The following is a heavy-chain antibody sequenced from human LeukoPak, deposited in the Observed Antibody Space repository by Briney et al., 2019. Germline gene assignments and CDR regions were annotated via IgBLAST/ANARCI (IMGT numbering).Heavy chain of an antibody. D-gene: IGHD2-15*01. CDR2: ISAYNGNT. CDR1: GYTFTSYG. V-gene: IGHV1-18*01. CDR3: ARGHCSGGSCYYYYYYMDV. J-gene: IGHJ6*03. Sequence: GASVKVSCKASGYTFTSYGISWVRQAPGQGLEWMGWISAYNGNTNYAQKLQGRVTTTTDTSASTAYMELRSLRSDDTAVYYCARGHCSGGSCYYYYYYMDVWGKGTTVTVSS.